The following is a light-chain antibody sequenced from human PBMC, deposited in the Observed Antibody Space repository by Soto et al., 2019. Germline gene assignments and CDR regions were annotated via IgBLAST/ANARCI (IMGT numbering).Light chain of an antibody. V-gene: IGKV3-20*01. CDR3: QQYGSSPLT. CDR2: GAS. CDR1: QSVSSSY. J-gene: IGKJ4*01. Sequence: EIVLTQSPGTLSLSPGEGATLSCRASQSVSSSYLAWYQQKPGQAPRLLIYGASRRATGIPDRFRGSGSGTDFTLTISRLEPEDFAVYYCQQYGSSPLTFGGGTNVDIK.